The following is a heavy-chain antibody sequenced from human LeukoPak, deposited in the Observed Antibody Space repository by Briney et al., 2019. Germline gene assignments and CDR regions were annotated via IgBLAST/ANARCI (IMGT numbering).Heavy chain of an antibody. D-gene: IGHD3-10*01. CDR2: ISGSGST. CDR1: GGSISRGGDY. V-gene: IGHV4-31*03. J-gene: IGHJ4*02. CDR3: ARVPIIRGVIED. Sequence: SETLSLTCSVSGGSISRGGDYWTWIRQHPEKGLEWIGYISGSGSTYYNPSLRSRVTISADTSKNQFSLKLTSVTAADTAVFYCARVPIIRGVIEDWGQGTLVSVSS.